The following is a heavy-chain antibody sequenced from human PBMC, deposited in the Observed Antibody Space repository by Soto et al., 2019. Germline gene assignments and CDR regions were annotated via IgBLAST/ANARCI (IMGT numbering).Heavy chain of an antibody. CDR3: ARTRGIAAAGTGWFDP. J-gene: IGHJ5*02. CDR2: ISAYNGNT. D-gene: IGHD6-13*01. Sequence: ASVKVSCKASGYTFTSXGISWVRQAPGQGLEWMGWISAYNGNTNYAQKLQGRVTMTTDTSTSTAYMELRSLRSDDTAVYYCARTRGIAAAGTGWFDPWGQGTLVTVSS. V-gene: IGHV1-18*01. CDR1: GYTFTSXG.